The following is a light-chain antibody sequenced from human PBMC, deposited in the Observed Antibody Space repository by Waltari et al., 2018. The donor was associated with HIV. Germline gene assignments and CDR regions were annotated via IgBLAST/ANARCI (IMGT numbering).Light chain of an antibody. J-gene: IGLJ2*01. CDR2: TND. Sequence: QSLLTQPPSTSGTPGQRVTISCSGSSSNIGNNLVNWYQQFPGTAPKLLIYTNDQRPSGVPDRFSGSKSGTSASLAISGLQSEDEADYYCVTWDDSLNEVVFGGGTKVTVL. CDR3: VTWDDSLNEVV. V-gene: IGLV1-44*01. CDR1: SSNIGNNL.